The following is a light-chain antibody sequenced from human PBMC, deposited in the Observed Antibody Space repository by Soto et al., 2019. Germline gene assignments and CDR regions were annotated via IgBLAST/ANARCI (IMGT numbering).Light chain of an antibody. J-gene: IGLJ1*01. CDR1: SSDVGGYNY. CDR3: SSYTSSSTPSV. Sequence: QSVLTQPASVSGSPGQSITISCTGTSSDVGGYNYVSWYQQHPGKAPKLMIYDVSSRPSGVSNRFSGSKSGNTASLTISGLQAEDEADYYCSSYTSSSTPSVFGTGTKVTVL. V-gene: IGLV2-14*01. CDR2: DVS.